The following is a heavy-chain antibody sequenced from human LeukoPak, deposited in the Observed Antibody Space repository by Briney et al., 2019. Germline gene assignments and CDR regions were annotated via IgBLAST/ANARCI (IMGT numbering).Heavy chain of an antibody. Sequence: GGSLRLSCAASGFTLSPYWMHWVRQAPGKGLVWVSLVKSDGSAMYADSVKGRFTISRDNAKNTPYLQMNSLRAEDTAVYFCAREVASAAFDYWGQGTPVTVSS. CDR3: AREVASAAFDY. CDR1: GFTLSPYW. J-gene: IGHJ4*02. CDR2: VKSDGSA. V-gene: IGHV3-74*03. D-gene: IGHD5-12*01.